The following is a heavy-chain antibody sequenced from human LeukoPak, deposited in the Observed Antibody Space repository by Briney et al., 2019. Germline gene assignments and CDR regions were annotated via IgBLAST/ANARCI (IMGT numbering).Heavy chain of an antibody. D-gene: IGHD3-22*01. J-gene: IGHJ4*02. V-gene: IGHV1-58*01. Sequence: SVKVSCKASGFTFTSSAVQWVRQARGQRLEWIGWIVVGSGNTNYAQKFQERVTITRDMSTSTAYMELSSLRSEDTAVYYCAASPDYYDSSGYSCYFDYWGQGTLVTVSS. CDR3: AASPDYYDSSGYSCYFDY. CDR2: IVVGSGNT. CDR1: GFTFTSSA.